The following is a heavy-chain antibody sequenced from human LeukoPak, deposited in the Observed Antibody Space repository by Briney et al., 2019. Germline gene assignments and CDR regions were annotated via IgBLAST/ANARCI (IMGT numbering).Heavy chain of an antibody. CDR3: ARDSGHDAFDI. Sequence: GGSLRLSCAASGFTVSTNYVRWVRQAPAKGLESVSVIYRSGSTYCADSVKGRFTISRDNSKNTLYIQMNRLRAEDTAVYYCARDSGHDAFDIWGQGTMVTVSS. J-gene: IGHJ3*02. CDR2: IYRSGST. V-gene: IGHV3-53*01. CDR1: GFTVSTNY.